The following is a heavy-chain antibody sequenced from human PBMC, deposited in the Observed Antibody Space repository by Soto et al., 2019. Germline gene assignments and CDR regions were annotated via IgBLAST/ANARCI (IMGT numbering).Heavy chain of an antibody. V-gene: IGHV3-30*18. CDR1: GFTFSSYG. CDR3: AKDFAQGPAFDI. J-gene: IGHJ3*02. Sequence: QVQLVESGGGVVQPGRSLRLSCAASGFTFSSYGMHWVRQAPGKGLEWVAVISYDGSNKYYADSVKGRFTISRDNSKNTLYLQMNSLRAEDTAVYYCAKDFAQGPAFDIWGQGTMVTVSS. CDR2: ISYDGSNK.